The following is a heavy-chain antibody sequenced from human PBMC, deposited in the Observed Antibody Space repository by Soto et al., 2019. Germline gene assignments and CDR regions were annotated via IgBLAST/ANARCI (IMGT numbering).Heavy chain of an antibody. Sequence: ASVKVSCKASGYTFTSYAMHWVRQAPGQRLEWMGWINAGNGNTKYSQKFQGRVTITRDTSASTAYMELSSLRSEDTAVYYCASTYYDFWSGYLAFDYWGQGTLVTVSS. CDR1: GYTFTSYA. D-gene: IGHD3-3*01. V-gene: IGHV1-3*01. CDR3: ASTYYDFWSGYLAFDY. J-gene: IGHJ4*02. CDR2: INAGNGNT.